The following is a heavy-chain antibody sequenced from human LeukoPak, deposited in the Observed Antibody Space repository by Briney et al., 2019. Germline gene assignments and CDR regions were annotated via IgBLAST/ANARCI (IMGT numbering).Heavy chain of an antibody. CDR2: ISWNSGSI. D-gene: IGHD1-20*01. CDR3: ARITGGYDY. V-gene: IGHV3-9*01. J-gene: IGHJ4*02. CDR1: GFTFDDYA. Sequence: GRSLRLSCAASGFTFDDYAMHWVRQAPGKGLEWVSGISWNSGSIGYADSVKGRFTISRDNAKNSLYLQMNSLRAEDTAVYYCARITGGYDYWGQGTLVTVSS.